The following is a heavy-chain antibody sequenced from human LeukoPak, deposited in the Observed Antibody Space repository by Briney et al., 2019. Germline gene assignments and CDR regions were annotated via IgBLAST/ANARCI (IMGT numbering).Heavy chain of an antibody. CDR1: GFTFSSYA. Sequence: GGSLRLSCAASGFTFSSYAISGVRQAPGKGLEWVSAICGSGGSTYYADSVKGRFTISRDNSKNTLYLQMNSLRAEDTAVYYCAKGYTMIVVVIPYYFDYWGQGTLVTVSS. D-gene: IGHD3-22*01. CDR2: ICGSGGST. J-gene: IGHJ4*02. CDR3: AKGYTMIVVVIPYYFDY. V-gene: IGHV3-23*01.